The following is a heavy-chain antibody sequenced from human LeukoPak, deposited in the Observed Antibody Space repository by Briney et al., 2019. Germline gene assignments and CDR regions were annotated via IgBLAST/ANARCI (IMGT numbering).Heavy chain of an antibody. J-gene: IGHJ4*02. CDR3: ARNYYDSSAYYYFDY. D-gene: IGHD3-22*01. V-gene: IGHV3-66*01. Sequence: GGSLRLSCVASGFTVSSSYMNWVRQAPGKGLEWVSLIYSGGGTYYADSVKGRFTISRDNSKNTLYLQMNSLRAEDTAVYYCARNYYDSSAYYYFDYWGQGTLVTVSS. CDR1: GFTVSSSY. CDR2: IYSGGGT.